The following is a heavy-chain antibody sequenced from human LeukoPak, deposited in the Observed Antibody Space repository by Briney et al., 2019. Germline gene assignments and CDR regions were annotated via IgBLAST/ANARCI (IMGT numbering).Heavy chain of an antibody. CDR2: ISGSGGST. V-gene: IGHV3-23*01. Sequence: GGSLRLSCAASGFTFSSYAMSWVRQAPGKGLEWVSAISGSGGSTYYADFVKGRFTISRDNSKNTLYLQMNSLRAEDTAVYYCAKESRVYYYGSGSSLRGDYFDYWGQGTLVTVSS. CDR3: AKESRVYYYGSGSSLRGDYFDY. CDR1: GFTFSSYA. D-gene: IGHD3-10*01. J-gene: IGHJ4*02.